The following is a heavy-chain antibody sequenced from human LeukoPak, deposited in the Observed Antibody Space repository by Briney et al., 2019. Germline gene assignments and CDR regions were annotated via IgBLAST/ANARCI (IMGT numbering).Heavy chain of an antibody. V-gene: IGHV3-23*01. CDR2: ISGSGGRT. CDR1: GFTFSNYV. CDR3: AKGLWDYYGSGIMYYAMDV. Sequence: GGSLRLSCAASGFTFSNYVMGWVRQAPGKGLEWVSTISGSGGRTYYADSVKGRFTVSRDNSKNTLYMQMNSLRAEDTAVYYCAKGLWDYYGSGIMYYAMDVWGQGTTVTVSS. D-gene: IGHD3-10*01. J-gene: IGHJ6*02.